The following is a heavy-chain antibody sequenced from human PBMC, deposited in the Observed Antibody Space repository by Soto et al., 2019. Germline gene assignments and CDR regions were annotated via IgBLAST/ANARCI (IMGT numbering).Heavy chain of an antibody. D-gene: IGHD5-12*01. V-gene: IGHV3-48*03. CDR2: ISTSGSTV. J-gene: IGHJ4*02. Sequence: EVPLVESGGALVQPGGSLRLSCAASRFTFSTYEMHWFRQAPGKGLEWVSYISTSGSTVYYADSVKGRFTVSRDNTRNSLYLQMDSLRDEDTALYYCVRYCGTTLCNGVATRTFDYWGQGTLVTVSS. CDR1: RFTFSTYE. CDR3: VRYCGTTLCNGVATRTFDY.